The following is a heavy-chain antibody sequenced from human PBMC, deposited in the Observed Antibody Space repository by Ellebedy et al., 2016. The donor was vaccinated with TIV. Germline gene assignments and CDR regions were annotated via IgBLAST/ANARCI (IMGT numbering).Heavy chain of an antibody. CDR3: ARDLRLGGDSY. J-gene: IGHJ4*02. V-gene: IGHV1-46*01. CDR1: GYTFTSYY. D-gene: IGHD2-21*02. CDR2: INPSGGST. Sequence: ASVKVSCXASGYTFTSYYMHWVRQAPGQGLEWMGIINPSGGSTSYAQKFQGRVTMTRDTSTSTVYMELSSLRSEDTAVYYCARDLRLGGDSYWGQGTLVTVSS.